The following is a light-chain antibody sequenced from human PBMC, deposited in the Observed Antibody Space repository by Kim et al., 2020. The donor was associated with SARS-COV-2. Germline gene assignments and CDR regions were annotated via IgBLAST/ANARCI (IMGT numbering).Light chain of an antibody. J-gene: IGLJ3*02. Sequence: GQSITISCTGTSSDVGAYSDVAWYQKHPGKAPKVIMYDVSDRPSGVSDRFSGSKSGNTASLAISGLQADDEADYYCCSYTTSMTLVFGEGTQLTVL. CDR1: SSDVGAYSD. CDR2: DVS. V-gene: IGLV2-14*03. CDR3: CSYTTSMTLV.